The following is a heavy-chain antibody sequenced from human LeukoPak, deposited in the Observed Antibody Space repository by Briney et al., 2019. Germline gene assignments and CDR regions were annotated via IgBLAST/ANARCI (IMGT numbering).Heavy chain of an antibody. CDR3: ARDLEYCSNTSCYWGDYCYYYYMDV. J-gene: IGHJ6*03. V-gene: IGHV3-64*01. Sequence: GGSLRLSCAASGFTFSSYAMHWVRQAPGKGLEYVSAISSNGGSTYYANSVKGRFTISRDNSKNTLYLQMGSLRAEDMAVYYCARDLEYCSNTSCYWGDYCYYYYMDVWGKGTTVTVSS. CDR2: ISSNGGST. D-gene: IGHD2-2*01. CDR1: GFTFSSYA.